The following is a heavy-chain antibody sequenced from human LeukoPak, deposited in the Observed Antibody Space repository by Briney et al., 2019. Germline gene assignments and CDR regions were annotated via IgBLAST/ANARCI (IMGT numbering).Heavy chain of an antibody. CDR1: GFTFSSYG. V-gene: IGHV3-30*03. J-gene: IGHJ1*01. D-gene: IGHD3-10*01. Sequence: GGSLRLSCAASGFTFSSYGMHWVRQAPGKGLEWVAVISYDGSNKYSADSVKARFTISRDNSKNTLYLQMNSLRAEDTAVYYCARRAAGRPGADYFQHWGQGILVTVSS. CDR3: ARRAAGRPGADYFQH. CDR2: ISYDGSNK.